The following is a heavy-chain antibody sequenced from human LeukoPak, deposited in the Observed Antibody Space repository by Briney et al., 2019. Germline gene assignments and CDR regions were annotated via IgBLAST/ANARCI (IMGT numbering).Heavy chain of an antibody. D-gene: IGHD3-10*01. CDR2: IYPGDSDT. V-gene: IGHV5-51*01. CDR1: GYRFTSYW. CDR3: ATFGGKGGPSDYFGY. Sequence: GESLKISCKGSGYRFTSYWIGWVRQMPGKGLEWMGIIYPGDSDTRYGPSFQGQVNISADKSISTAYLQWSSLKASDTAVYYCATFGGKGGPSDYFGYWGQGALVTVSS. J-gene: IGHJ4*02.